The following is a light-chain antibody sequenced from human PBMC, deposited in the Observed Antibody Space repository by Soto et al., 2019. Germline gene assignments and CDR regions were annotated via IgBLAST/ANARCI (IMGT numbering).Light chain of an antibody. CDR3: QQYGGLPRT. V-gene: IGKV3-20*01. CDR2: AAS. Sequence: EIVLTQSPGTLSLSPGERATLSCRASQSVSNNYLAWYQQKPGQAPRLLIFAASSRATGIPDRFSGSGSGTDFTLTISRLEPEDFAVYYCQQYGGLPRTFGQGTKVDIK. J-gene: IGKJ1*01. CDR1: QSVSNNY.